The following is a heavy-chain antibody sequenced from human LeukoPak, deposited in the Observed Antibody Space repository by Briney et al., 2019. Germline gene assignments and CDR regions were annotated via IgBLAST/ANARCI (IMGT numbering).Heavy chain of an antibody. CDR2: IHHSGTT. Sequence: PSETLSLTCIVSGYSIDSGYFWGWIRQPPGKGLEWIGNIHHSGTTYYNPSLKSRVTISVDTSKNLFSLNLSSVTAADTAFYYCARDLGSGWSPGYWGQGTLVTVSS. CDR1: GYSIDSGYF. V-gene: IGHV4-38-2*02. CDR3: ARDLGSGWSPGY. J-gene: IGHJ4*02. D-gene: IGHD6-19*01.